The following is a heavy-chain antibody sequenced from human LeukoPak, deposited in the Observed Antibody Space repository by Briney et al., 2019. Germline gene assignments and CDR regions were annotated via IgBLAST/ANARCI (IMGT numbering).Heavy chain of an antibody. Sequence: SETLSLTCTVSRGSISLYHWSWIRQPPGKGLEWIGHIYYSGSTNYNPSLKSRVTISIDTSKNQFSLKLSSVTAADTAVYYCAGAYDSSGYCFDPWGQGTLVTVSS. J-gene: IGHJ5*02. CDR3: AGAYDSSGYCFDP. CDR2: IYYSGST. CDR1: RGSISLYH. D-gene: IGHD3-22*01. V-gene: IGHV4-59*08.